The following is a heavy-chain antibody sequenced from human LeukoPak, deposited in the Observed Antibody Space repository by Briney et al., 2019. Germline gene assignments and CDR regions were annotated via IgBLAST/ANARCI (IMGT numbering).Heavy chain of an antibody. CDR3: TRHTYYYGSGSKIDY. D-gene: IGHD3-10*01. V-gene: IGHV3-49*04. Sequence: GGSLRLSCTASGFTFGDYAMSWVRQAPGKGLEWGGFIRSKAYGGTTEYAASVKGRFTISRDDSKSIAYLQMNSLKTEDTAVYYCTRHTYYYGSGSKIDYWGQGTLVTVSS. CDR1: GFTFGDYA. J-gene: IGHJ4*02. CDR2: IRSKAYGGTT.